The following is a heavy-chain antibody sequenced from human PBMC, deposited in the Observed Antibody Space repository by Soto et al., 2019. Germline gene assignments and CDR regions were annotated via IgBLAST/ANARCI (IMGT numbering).Heavy chain of an antibody. CDR1: GFSLTTTSMG. CDR2: IYWDDDQ. J-gene: IGHJ4*02. CDR3: AIAGDYDLHSFDH. D-gene: IGHD4-17*01. Sequence: SGPYAGEPAQTLTLSCAFSGFSLTTTSMGVAWIRQPPGKALEWLALIYWDDDQRYSPSLKDRLTISKDTSRSRVVLTISNMNPVDTGTYFCAIAGDYDLHSFDHSGPGTLVTVSS. V-gene: IGHV2-5*02.